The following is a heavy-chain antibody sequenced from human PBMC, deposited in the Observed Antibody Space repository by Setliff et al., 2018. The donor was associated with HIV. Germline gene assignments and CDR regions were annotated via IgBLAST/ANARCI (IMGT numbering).Heavy chain of an antibody. D-gene: IGHD3-3*01. J-gene: IGHJ4*02. CDR3: ARGGGGYNFWSGYPSFDY. V-gene: IGHV1-18*01. CDR1: GYTFTGYG. Sequence: ASVKVSCKASGYTFTGYGISWVRQAPGQGLEWMGWISAYNGNTNYAQKLQGRVTMTTDTSTSTAYMELRSLRPDDTAVYYCARGGGGYNFWSGYPSFDYWGQGTLVTVSS. CDR2: ISAYNGNT.